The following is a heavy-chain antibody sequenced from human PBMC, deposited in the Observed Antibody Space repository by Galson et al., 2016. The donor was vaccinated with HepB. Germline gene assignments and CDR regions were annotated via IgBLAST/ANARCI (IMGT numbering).Heavy chain of an antibody. CDR2: IYSGGDT. Sequence: SLRLSCAASGFTVSNNYMRWFRQTPGYGLEWVSLIYSGGDTSSADSVKGRFTISRDSSKNTLYLQMNSLRDEDTAVYYCARDVGPWGQGTLVTVSS. J-gene: IGHJ5*02. CDR3: ARDVGP. V-gene: IGHV3-66*01. CDR1: GFTVSNNY.